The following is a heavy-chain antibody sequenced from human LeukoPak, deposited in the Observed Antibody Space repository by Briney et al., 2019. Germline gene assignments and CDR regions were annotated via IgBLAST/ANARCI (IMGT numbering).Heavy chain of an antibody. J-gene: IGHJ4*02. CDR3: AKDWAISGYYYGSGSPFDY. D-gene: IGHD3-10*01. CDR1: GFTFSRSS. Sequence: GGSLRLSCAASGFTFSRSSMNWVRQAPGKGLEWVSSISSGSSYIYYADSVKGRFTISRDNAKNTLYLQMNSLRAEDTAVYYCAKDWAISGYYYGSGSPFDYWGQGTLVTVSS. V-gene: IGHV3-21*04. CDR2: ISSGSSYI.